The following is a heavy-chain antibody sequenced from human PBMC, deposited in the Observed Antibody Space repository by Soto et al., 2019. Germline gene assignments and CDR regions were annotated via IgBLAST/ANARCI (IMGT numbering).Heavy chain of an antibody. V-gene: IGHV1-2*02. Sequence: QVQLVQSGAEVKKPGASVKVSCKASGYTFTGYYMHWVRQAPGQGLEWMGWINPNSGGTNYAQKFQGRVTMTRDTSISTAYMELSRLRSDATAVYYCARSVSRLYDQGYGMDVWGQGTTVTVSS. CDR3: ARSVSRLYDQGYGMDV. D-gene: IGHD3-22*01. J-gene: IGHJ6*02. CDR1: GYTFTGYY. CDR2: INPNSGGT.